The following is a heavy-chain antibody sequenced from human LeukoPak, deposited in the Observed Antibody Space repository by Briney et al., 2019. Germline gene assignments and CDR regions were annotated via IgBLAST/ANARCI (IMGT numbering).Heavy chain of an antibody. CDR3: VKPYYYSSGSLN. Sequence: GGSLRLPCGASGFTFSTYWMSWVRQAPGKGVKWVATINQDGSEEYYVDSMKGRFTISRDNSKNSLYLQMHSLRADDTAVYYCVKPYYYSSGSLNWGQGTLVTVSS. CDR2: INQDGSEE. D-gene: IGHD3-10*01. J-gene: IGHJ4*02. CDR1: GFTFSTYW. V-gene: IGHV3-7*01.